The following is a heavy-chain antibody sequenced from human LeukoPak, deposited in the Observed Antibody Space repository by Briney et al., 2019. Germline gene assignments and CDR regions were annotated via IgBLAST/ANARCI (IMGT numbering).Heavy chain of an antibody. CDR1: GGTFSSYA. CDR3: ARGVAGWLVGLG. D-gene: IGHD6-19*01. J-gene: IGHJ4*02. CDR2: INPNSGGT. V-gene: IGHV1-2*02. Sequence: GASVKVSCKASGGTFSSYAISWVRQAPGQGLEWMGWINPNSGGTNYAQKFQGRVTMTRDTSISTAYMELSRLRSDDTAVYYCARGVAGWLVGLGWGQGTLVTVSS.